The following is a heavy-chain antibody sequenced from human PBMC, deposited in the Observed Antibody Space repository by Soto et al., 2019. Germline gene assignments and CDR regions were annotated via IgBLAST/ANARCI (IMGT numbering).Heavy chain of an antibody. CDR3: AKGEDIVVVVAASRFDY. Sequence: GASVKISCKASGYTFSSYYMHWARQAPGQGLEWMGIINPSGGSTSYAQKFQGRVTMTRDTSTSTVYMELSSLKSEDTAVYYCAKGEDIVVVVAASRFDYWGQGTLVTVSS. D-gene: IGHD2-15*01. V-gene: IGHV1-46*03. CDR2: INPSGGST. J-gene: IGHJ4*02. CDR1: GYTFSSYY.